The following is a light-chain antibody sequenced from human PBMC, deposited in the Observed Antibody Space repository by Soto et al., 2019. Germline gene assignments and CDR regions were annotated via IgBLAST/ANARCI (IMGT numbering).Light chain of an antibody. CDR2: DVS. CDR3: QQYSDWPIT. Sequence: EIVMTQSPATLSVSPGESATLSCRASQSVSSNLAWYQQKPGQAPRLLIYDVSTRATGIPGRFSGSGSETDFTLTISSLQSDDFAVYHCQQYSDWPITFGQGTRLEIK. J-gene: IGKJ5*01. V-gene: IGKV3-15*01. CDR1: QSVSSN.